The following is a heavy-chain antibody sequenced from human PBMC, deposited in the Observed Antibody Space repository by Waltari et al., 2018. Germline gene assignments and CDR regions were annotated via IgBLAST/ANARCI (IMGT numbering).Heavy chain of an antibody. V-gene: IGHV4-38-2*01. CDR3: ARGPRGGGNWFDP. Sequence: QVQLQESGPGLVKPSETLSLTCAVSGYSISNVYYWGWIRQPPGKGLEWIGSIYYTGITYYNPSLKSRVTISIDTSKNQFSLNLSSVTAADTAVYYCARGPRGGGNWFDPWGPGTLVTVSS. J-gene: IGHJ5*02. CDR2: IYYTGIT. CDR1: GYSISNVYY. D-gene: IGHD3-10*01.